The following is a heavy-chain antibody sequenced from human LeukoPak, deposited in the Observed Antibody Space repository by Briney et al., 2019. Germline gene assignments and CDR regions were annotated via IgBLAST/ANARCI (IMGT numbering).Heavy chain of an antibody. J-gene: IGHJ4*02. V-gene: IGHV1-8*01. D-gene: IGHD1-26*01. CDR2: MNPKSGNT. Sequence: ASVKVSCKSSVYTFTIYDINWVRQATGQGREGMGWMNPKSGNTGYAQKFQGRVTMTRDTSISRAYMELGRLRSAATAVYYCPRVTGSIDYWGQETLVTVSS. CDR1: VYTFTIYD. CDR3: PRVTGSIDY.